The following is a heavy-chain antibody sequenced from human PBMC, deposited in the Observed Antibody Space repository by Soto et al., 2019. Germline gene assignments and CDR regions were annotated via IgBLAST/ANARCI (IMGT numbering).Heavy chain of an antibody. J-gene: IGHJ4*02. V-gene: IGHV3-74*01. CDR3: GRGSGPRGRPY. CDR1: GFIFSDYW. Sequence: PGGSLRLSCAASGFIFSDYWMHWVRQAPGKGLVWVARINGDGTTTYVDSVKGRLTISRDNAKNMMYLQMNSLRVDDTAMYYCGRGSGPRGRPYWGQGISVTVSS. CDR2: INGDGTT. D-gene: IGHD6-25*01.